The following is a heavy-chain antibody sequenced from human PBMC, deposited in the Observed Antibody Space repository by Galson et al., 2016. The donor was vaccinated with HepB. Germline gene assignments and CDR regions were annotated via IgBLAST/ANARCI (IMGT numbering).Heavy chain of an antibody. V-gene: IGHV1-18*04. Sequence: SVKVSCKASGYTFASYGFSWVRQASGHGLEWMGWISAYYGNTNYAQKLQNRVTMTTDTSTSTAYMELRSLRSDDTAVYYCAIGPSTVLYYYYMDVWGKGTAVTVSS. D-gene: IGHD4-17*01. CDR3: AIGPSTVLYYYYMDV. CDR1: GYTFASYG. J-gene: IGHJ6*03. CDR2: ISAYYGNT.